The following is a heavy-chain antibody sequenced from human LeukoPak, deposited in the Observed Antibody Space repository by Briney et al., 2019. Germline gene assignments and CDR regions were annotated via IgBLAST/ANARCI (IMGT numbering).Heavy chain of an antibody. J-gene: IGHJ4*02. V-gene: IGHV3-49*04. CDR3: TRNITIFDY. Sequence: PGGSLRLSCAASGFTFGDYAMSWVRQAPGKGLEWVGFIRSKAYGGTTEYAASVKGRFTISRDDSKSIAYLQMNSLKTEDTAVYYCTRNITIFDYWGQGTLVTVSS. CDR1: GFTFGDYA. CDR2: IRSKAYGGTT. D-gene: IGHD3-10*01.